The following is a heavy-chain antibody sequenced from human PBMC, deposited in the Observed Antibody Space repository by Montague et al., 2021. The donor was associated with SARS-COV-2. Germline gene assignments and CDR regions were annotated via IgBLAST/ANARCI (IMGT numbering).Heavy chain of an antibody. CDR3: ARDTRDGVLLWFGGDWFDP. D-gene: IGHD3-10*01. V-gene: IGHV4-34*01. CDR2: INHSGST. J-gene: IGHJ5*02. CDR1: GGSFSGYY. Sequence: SETLSLTCAVYGGSFSGYYWSWIRQPPGKGLEWIGEINHSGSTNYNPSLKGRVTISVDTSKNQFSLKLSSVTAADTAVYYCARDTRDGVLLWFGGDWFDPWGQGTLVTVSS.